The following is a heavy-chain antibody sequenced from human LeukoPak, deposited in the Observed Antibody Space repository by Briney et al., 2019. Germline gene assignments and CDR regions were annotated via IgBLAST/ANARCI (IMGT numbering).Heavy chain of an antibody. V-gene: IGHV4-34*01. J-gene: IGHJ4*02. CDR3: ARDAGGDFDY. Sequence: PSETLSLTCAVYGGSFSGYYWSWIRQPPGKGLEWIGEINHSGSTNYNPSLKSRVTISVDTSKNQFSLKLSSVTAADTAFYYCARDAGGDFDYWGQGTLVTVSS. D-gene: IGHD2-21*01. CDR2: INHSGST. CDR1: GGSFSGYY.